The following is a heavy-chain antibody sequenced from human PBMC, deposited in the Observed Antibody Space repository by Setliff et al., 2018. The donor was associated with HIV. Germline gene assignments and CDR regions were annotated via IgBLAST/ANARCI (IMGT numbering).Heavy chain of an antibody. CDR1: GGSISSDSYY. CDR3: LLWTGYYTYWFFDL. CDR2: IYYSGST. D-gene: IGHD3-3*01. Sequence: SETLSLTCDVSGGSISSDSYYWAWIRQPPGKGLEWIGTIYYSGSTHYNPSLKSRLTISVDMSKNQLSLKLSSVTAADTAVYYCLLWTGYYTYWFFDLWVPETLLVTVSS. J-gene: IGHJ2*01. V-gene: IGHV4-39*07.